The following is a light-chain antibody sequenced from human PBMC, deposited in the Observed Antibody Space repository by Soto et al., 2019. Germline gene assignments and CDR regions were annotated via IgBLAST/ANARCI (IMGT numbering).Light chain of an antibody. V-gene: IGKV3-15*01. Sequence: EIRMTQFPDTLSASPGDGATLSCRAGQDVTTNFAWYQQRRGQAPRLLIHDISIRATGVPARFSGSGSGTDFTLTISGLQSEDFAVYFCQQYNNWPFSFGPGTKV. J-gene: IGKJ1*01. CDR2: DIS. CDR3: QQYNNWPFS. CDR1: QDVTTN.